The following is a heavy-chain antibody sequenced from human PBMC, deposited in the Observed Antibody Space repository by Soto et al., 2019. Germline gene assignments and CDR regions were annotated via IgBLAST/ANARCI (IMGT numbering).Heavy chain of an antibody. V-gene: IGHV3-23*01. CDR1: GLTFGNYA. CDR2: ISGDSGRT. D-gene: IGHD2-21*02. Sequence: EVQLLESGGGLVQRGGSERLSCAGSGLTFGNYAMSWVRQAPGKGLEWVSAISGDSGRTYYADSVKGRFTISRDNSKNTLYLQMKTLRAEDTAVYYCAVTPNCGRDCSAASYWYFDIWGRGTLVTVSS. J-gene: IGHJ2*01. CDR3: AVTPNCGRDCSAASYWYFDI.